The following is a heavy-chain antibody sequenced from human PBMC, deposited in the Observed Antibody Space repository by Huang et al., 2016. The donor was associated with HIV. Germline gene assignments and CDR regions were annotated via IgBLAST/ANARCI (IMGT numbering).Heavy chain of an antibody. CDR2: ISYDAKTK. CDR1: GFTFRRYG. Sequence: QVQLVESGGGVVQPGRSLRISCAASGFTFRRYGMHWVRQAPGKGLDWVAVISYDAKTKYYADSVKGRFSISRDNSKTTVYLQLNSLRLEDTAVYYCAKGGSAAAVLDFWGQGTLVTVSS. CDR3: AKGGSAAAVLDF. V-gene: IGHV3-30*18. D-gene: IGHD6-13*01. J-gene: IGHJ4*02.